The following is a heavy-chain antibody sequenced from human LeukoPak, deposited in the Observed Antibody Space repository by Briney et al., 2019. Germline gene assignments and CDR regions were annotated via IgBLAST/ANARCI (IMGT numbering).Heavy chain of an antibody. J-gene: IGHJ4*02. V-gene: IGHV3-53*01. CDR1: GFSVSSFS. CDR3: ARTHYFDSGGYWPFDF. CDR2: IHSAGVT. D-gene: IGHD3-22*01. Sequence: GGSLRLSCAASGFSVSSFSMTWVRQAPGKGLEWVSVIHSAGVTYYADSVRGRFTISRDNSKNTLYLQMNSLRAEDTAVYYCARTHYFDSGGYWPFDFWGQGTLVTVSS.